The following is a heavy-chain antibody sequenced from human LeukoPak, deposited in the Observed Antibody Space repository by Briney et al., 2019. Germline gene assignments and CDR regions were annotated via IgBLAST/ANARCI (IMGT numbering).Heavy chain of an antibody. CDR3: ARVSITIFGVIRYYMDV. CDR2: IKQDGSEK. J-gene: IGHJ6*03. CDR1: GFTFSSYD. D-gene: IGHD3-3*01. Sequence: GGSLRLSCAASGFTFSSYDMNWVRQAPGKGLEWVANIKQDGSEKYYVDSVKGRFTISRDNAKNSLYLQMNSLRAEDTAIYYCARVSITIFGVIRYYMDVWGKGTTVTVSS. V-gene: IGHV3-7*01.